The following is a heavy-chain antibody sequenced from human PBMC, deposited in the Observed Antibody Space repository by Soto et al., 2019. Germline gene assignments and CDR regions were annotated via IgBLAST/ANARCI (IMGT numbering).Heavy chain of an antibody. Sequence: GESLKISCKGSGYSFTSYWIGWVRQMPGKGLEWMGIIYPGDSDTRYSPSFQGQVTISADKSISTAYLQWSSLKASDTAMYYCARHARGDTRLPLSLYYYYYMDVWGKGTTVTVSS. CDR1: GYSFTSYW. CDR2: IYPGDSDT. D-gene: IGHD2-15*01. J-gene: IGHJ6*03. CDR3: ARHARGDTRLPLSLYYYYYMDV. V-gene: IGHV5-51*01.